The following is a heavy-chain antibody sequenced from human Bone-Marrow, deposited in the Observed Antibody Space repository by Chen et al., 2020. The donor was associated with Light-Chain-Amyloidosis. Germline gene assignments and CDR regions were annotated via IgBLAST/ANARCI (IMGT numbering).Heavy chain of an antibody. CDR1: GYTFPNYC. J-gene: IGHJ4*02. CDR3: ARRRDGYNFDY. Sequence: EVQLEQSGPEVKKPGASLKISCKGSGYTFPNYCIGWVRQMPGKGLEWMGVIYPDDSDARYSPSFEGQVTISADKSITTAYLQWRSLKASDTAMYYCARRRDGYNFDYWGQGTLVTVSS. D-gene: IGHD5-12*01. CDR2: IYPDDSDA. V-gene: IGHV5-51*01.